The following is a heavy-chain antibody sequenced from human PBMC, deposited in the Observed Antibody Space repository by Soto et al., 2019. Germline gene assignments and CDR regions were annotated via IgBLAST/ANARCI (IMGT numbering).Heavy chain of an antibody. J-gene: IGHJ4*02. V-gene: IGHV4-4*02. CDR2: VFHTGTT. CDR1: GDSVSSPYY. D-gene: IGHD6-19*01. Sequence: QVQLQESGPGLVKPSGTLSLTCAVSGDSVSSPYYWRWVRQPPGKGLEWIGEVFHTGTTSYNPSLRSRVTISMDKSNNQFPLDLSSVTAADTAVYFCARSAGWYAVHSWGPGTLVIVSS. CDR3: ARSAGWYAVHS.